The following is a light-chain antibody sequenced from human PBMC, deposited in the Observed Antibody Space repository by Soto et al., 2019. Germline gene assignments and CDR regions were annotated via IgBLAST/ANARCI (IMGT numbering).Light chain of an antibody. V-gene: IGKV3-20*01. Sequence: EIVLTQSPGTLSLSPGERATLSCRASQSVSSSYLAWYQQKPGQAPRLLIYAASSRATGIPDRFSGSGSGTDFTLTISRLDPEDFAVYFCQQYGDSPYTFGQGTKLEIK. CDR1: QSVSSSY. CDR2: AAS. CDR3: QQYGDSPYT. J-gene: IGKJ2*01.